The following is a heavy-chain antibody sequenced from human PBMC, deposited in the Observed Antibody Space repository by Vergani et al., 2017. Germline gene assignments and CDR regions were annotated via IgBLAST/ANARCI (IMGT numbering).Heavy chain of an antibody. CDR2: VDPEDGET. Sequence: EVQLVQSGAEVKKPGATVKISCKVSGYTFTDYYMHWVQQAPGKGLEWMGLVDPEDGETIYAEKFQGRVTITADTSTDTAYMELSSLRSEDTAVYYCASRDITIFGVVIIRGYYYYGMDVWGQGTTVTVSS. D-gene: IGHD3-3*01. CDR3: ASRDITIFGVVIIRGYYYYGMDV. CDR1: GYTFTDYY. J-gene: IGHJ6*02. V-gene: IGHV1-69-2*01.